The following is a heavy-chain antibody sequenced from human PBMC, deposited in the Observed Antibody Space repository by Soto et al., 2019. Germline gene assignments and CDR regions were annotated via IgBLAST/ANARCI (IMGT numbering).Heavy chain of an antibody. J-gene: IGHJ6*02. CDR2: ISGSGGST. CDR1: GFTFSSYA. CDR3: AKDGAPWGDGYNLDDYYYGMDV. D-gene: IGHD5-12*01. Sequence: GGSLRLSCAASGFTFSSYAMSWVRQAPGKGLEWVSAISGSGGSTYYADPVKGRFTISRDNSKNTLYLQMNSLRAEDTAVYYCAKDGAPWGDGYNLDDYYYGMDVWGQGTTVTVSS. V-gene: IGHV3-23*01.